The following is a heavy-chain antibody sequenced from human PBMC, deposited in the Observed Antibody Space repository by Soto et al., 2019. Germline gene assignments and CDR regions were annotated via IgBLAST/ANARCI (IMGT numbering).Heavy chain of an antibody. J-gene: IGHJ6*02. Sequence: QVQLVESGGGVVQPGRSLRLSCAASGFTFSSYAMHWVRQAPGKGLEWVAVISYDGSNKYYADSVKGRFTISRDNSKNTLYLKMNSLRAEDTAVYYCAGVVVAAPADNYGMDVWGQGTTVTVSS. V-gene: IGHV3-30-3*01. D-gene: IGHD2-15*01. CDR2: ISYDGSNK. CDR1: GFTFSSYA. CDR3: AGVVVAAPADNYGMDV.